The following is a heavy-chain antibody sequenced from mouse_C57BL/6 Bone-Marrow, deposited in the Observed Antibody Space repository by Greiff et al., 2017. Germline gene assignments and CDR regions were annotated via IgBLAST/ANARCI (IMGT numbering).Heavy chain of an antibody. Sequence: VHVKQSVAELVRPGASVKLSCTASGFNIKNTYMHWVKQRPEQGLEWIGRIDPANGNTKYAPKFQGKATITADTSSNTAYLQLSSLTSEDTAIYYCARSGFYSNSHFDYWGQGTTLTVSS. V-gene: IGHV14-3*01. CDR1: GFNIKNTY. D-gene: IGHD2-5*01. CDR2: IDPANGNT. J-gene: IGHJ2*01. CDR3: ARSGFYSNSHFDY.